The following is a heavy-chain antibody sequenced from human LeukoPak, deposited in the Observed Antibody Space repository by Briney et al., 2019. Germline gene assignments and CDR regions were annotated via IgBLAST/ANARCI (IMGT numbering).Heavy chain of an antibody. CDR2: MNPSDNGV. CDR1: GYTFTDHY. V-gene: IGHV1-2*02. CDR3: TTNAAALDY. D-gene: IGHD6-13*01. J-gene: IGHJ4*02. Sequence: EASVKGSCKASGYTFTDHYIHWVRQAPGQGLEWMGWMNPSDNGVNYAQKFQGRVAMTRDTSISTAYVEVTRLTSDDTAAYYCTTNAAALDYWGQGTLVTVSS.